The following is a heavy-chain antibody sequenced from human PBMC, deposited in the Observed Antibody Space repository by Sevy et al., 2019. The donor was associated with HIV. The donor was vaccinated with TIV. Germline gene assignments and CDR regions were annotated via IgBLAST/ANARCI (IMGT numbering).Heavy chain of an antibody. J-gene: IGHJ5*02. Sequence: GESLKISCAASGFTFSSYAMSWVRQAPGKGLEWVSAISGSGGSTYYADSVKGRFTISRDNSKNTLYLQMNSLRAEDTAVYYCAKKRITMLGHFDPWGQGTLVTVSS. V-gene: IGHV3-23*01. CDR1: GFTFSSYA. CDR3: AKKRITMLGHFDP. CDR2: ISGSGGST. D-gene: IGHD3-10*02.